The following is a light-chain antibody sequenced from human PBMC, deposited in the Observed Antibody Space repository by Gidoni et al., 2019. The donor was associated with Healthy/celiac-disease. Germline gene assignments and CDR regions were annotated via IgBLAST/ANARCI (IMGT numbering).Light chain of an antibody. Sequence: EIVMTQPPATLSVSPGERATLSCRASQSVSSNVAWYQQKPGQAPRLLIYGASTRATGIPARFSGSGSGTEFTLTISSLQSEDVAVYYCQQYNNWPLTFGGGTKVEIK. CDR1: QSVSSN. V-gene: IGKV3-15*01. J-gene: IGKJ4*01. CDR2: GAS. CDR3: QQYNNWPLT.